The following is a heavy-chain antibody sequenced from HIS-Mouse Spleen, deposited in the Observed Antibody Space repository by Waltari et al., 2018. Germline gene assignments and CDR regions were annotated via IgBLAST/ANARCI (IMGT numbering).Heavy chain of an antibody. Sequence: QVQLQQWGAGLLKPSETLSLTCAVYGGSFSGYYWSWIRPPPGKGVEWIGEINHIGSTNYNPSLKSRVTISVDTSKNQFSLKLSSVTAADTAVYYCARRGGWYFDYWGQGTLVTVSS. CDR2: INHIGST. D-gene: IGHD3-10*01. J-gene: IGHJ4*02. CDR1: GGSFSGYY. V-gene: IGHV4-34*01. CDR3: ARRGGWYFDY.